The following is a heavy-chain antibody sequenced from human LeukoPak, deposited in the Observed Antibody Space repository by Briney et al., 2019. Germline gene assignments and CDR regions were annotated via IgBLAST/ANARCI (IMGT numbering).Heavy chain of an antibody. CDR3: ARGLTRFDP. V-gene: IGHV4-30-4*01. Sequence: SQTPSLTCSVSDGSISSGDYYWSWIRQPPGKGLEWIGYIYYSGSTYYNPSLKSRVTISIDSPKNQFSLKLNSVTAADTAVYYCARGLTRFDPWGQGTLVTVSS. CDR2: IYYSGST. D-gene: IGHD6-19*01. CDR1: DGSISSGDYY. J-gene: IGHJ5*02.